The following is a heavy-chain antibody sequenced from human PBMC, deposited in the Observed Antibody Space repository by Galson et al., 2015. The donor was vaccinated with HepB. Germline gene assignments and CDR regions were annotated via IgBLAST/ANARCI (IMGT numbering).Heavy chain of an antibody. D-gene: IGHD5-18*01. CDR1: GFTFSSYA. CDR3: ARTRRGRVGIQAAFGMDV. Sequence: SLRLSCAASGFTFSSYAMHWVRQAPGKGLEWVAVISYDGSNKYYADSVKGRFTISRDNSKNTLYLQMNSLRAEDTAVYYCARTRRGRVGIQAAFGMDVWGQGTTVTVSS. J-gene: IGHJ6*02. CDR2: ISYDGSNK. V-gene: IGHV3-30*04.